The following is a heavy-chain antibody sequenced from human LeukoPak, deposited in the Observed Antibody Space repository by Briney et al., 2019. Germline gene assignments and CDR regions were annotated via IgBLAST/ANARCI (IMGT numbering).Heavy chain of an antibody. D-gene: IGHD4-17*01. V-gene: IGHV1-69*04. CDR1: GGTFSSYT. Sequence: SSVKVSCKASGGTFSSYTISLVRQAPGQGLEWMGRIIPILGIANYAQKFQGRVTITADKSTSTAYMELRSLRSDDTAVYYCARDTLTVTTQLDYWGQGTLVTVSS. CDR2: IIPILGIA. CDR3: ARDTLTVTTQLDY. J-gene: IGHJ4*02.